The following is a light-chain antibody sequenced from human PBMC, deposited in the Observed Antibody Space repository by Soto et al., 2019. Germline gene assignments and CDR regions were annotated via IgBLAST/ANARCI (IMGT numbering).Light chain of an antibody. J-gene: IGKJ2*01. CDR3: QQYNTWPPNT. V-gene: IGKV3-15*01. Sequence: EIVMTQSPVTLSVSPGERATLSCRASQSVSSNLAWYQRKPGQAPRLLIYGASTRATGIPARFSGSGSGTEFTLSISSLQSEDFAVYYCQQYNTWPPNTFGQGTKLEIK. CDR1: QSVSSN. CDR2: GAS.